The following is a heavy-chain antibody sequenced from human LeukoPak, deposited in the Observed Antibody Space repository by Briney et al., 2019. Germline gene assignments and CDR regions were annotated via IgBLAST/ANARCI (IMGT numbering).Heavy chain of an antibody. CDR1: GGSFSGYY. V-gene: IGHV4-34*01. CDR3: ARANGDRRLYYFDY. Sequence: PSETLSLTCAVYGGSFSGYYWSWIRQPPGKGLEWIGEINHSGSTNYNPSLKSRVTISVDTSKNQFSLKLSSVTAADTAVYYCARANGDRRLYYFDYWGQGTLVTVSS. CDR2: INHSGST. J-gene: IGHJ4*02. D-gene: IGHD4-17*01.